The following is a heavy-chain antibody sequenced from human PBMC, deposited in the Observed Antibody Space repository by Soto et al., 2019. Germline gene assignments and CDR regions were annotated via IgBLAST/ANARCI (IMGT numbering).Heavy chain of an antibody. CDR1: GFTFSSYS. CDR3: ARDGGRRGGGYFDL. J-gene: IGHJ2*01. V-gene: IGHV3-21*06. CDR2: ISSSSSNI. Sequence: EVQLVESGGGLVKPGGSLRLSCAASGFTFSSYSMNWVRQAPGKGLEWVSSISSSSSNIYYADAVKGRFTMSRDNAKNLVYLQKNSLGAEDTAVYYWARDGGRRGGGYFDLWGRGTLVTVSS. D-gene: IGHD3-16*01.